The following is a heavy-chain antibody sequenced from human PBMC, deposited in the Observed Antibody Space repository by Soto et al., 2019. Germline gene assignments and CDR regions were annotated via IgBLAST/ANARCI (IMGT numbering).Heavy chain of an antibody. CDR3: ARDGSGYSTD. CDR2: TNQDGRER. Sequence: EVQLVESGGGLVQPGGSLRLSCVASGFTFRNYWMSWLRQAPAKGLEWVANTNQDGRERYSVDSVKGRFTISRDNAKNSMHLQMNSLRAEDTAVYYCARDGSGYSTDWGQGTLVTVSS. D-gene: IGHD5-18*01. CDR1: GFTFRNYW. V-gene: IGHV3-7*01. J-gene: IGHJ4*02.